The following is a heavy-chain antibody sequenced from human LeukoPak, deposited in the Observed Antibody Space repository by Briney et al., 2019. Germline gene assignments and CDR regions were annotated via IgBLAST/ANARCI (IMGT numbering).Heavy chain of an antibody. CDR1: GGSISSYY. J-gene: IGHJ4*02. Sequence: SETLSLTSTVSGGSISSYYWSWIRQPPGKGLEWIGYIYYSGSTNYNPSLKSRVTISVDTSKNQFSLKLSSVTAADTAVYYCARVSHYDSSGYGFDYWGQGTLVTVSS. CDR3: ARVSHYDSSGYGFDY. CDR2: IYYSGST. V-gene: IGHV4-59*01. D-gene: IGHD3-22*01.